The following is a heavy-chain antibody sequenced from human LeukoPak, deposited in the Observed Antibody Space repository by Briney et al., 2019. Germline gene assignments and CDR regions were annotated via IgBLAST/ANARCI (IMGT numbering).Heavy chain of an antibody. CDR3: AKDRYYYGSGSYPFDY. D-gene: IGHD3-10*01. CDR1: GFTFSSYG. Sequence: GGSLRLSCAASGFTFSSYGMHWVRQAPGKGLEWVAVISYDGSNKYYADSVKGRFTISRDNSKNTLYLQMNSLRAEDTAVYYCAKDRYYYGSGSYPFDYWGQGTLVTVSS. J-gene: IGHJ4*02. CDR2: ISYDGSNK. V-gene: IGHV3-30*18.